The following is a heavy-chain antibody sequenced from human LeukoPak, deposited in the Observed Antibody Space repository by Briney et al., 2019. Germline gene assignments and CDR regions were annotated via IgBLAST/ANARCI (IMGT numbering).Heavy chain of an antibody. CDR2: VSYSGRT. CDR3: ARHSSASYYHGSGSYYNVN. J-gene: IGHJ4*02. Sequence: SETLSLTCTVSGGSISSSNYYWGWIRQPPGKGLEWIGSVSYSGRTYYNPSLKGRVTISVDTSKHQFSLKLSSVTAADTAVYYCARHSSASYYHGSGSYYNVNWGQGTLVTASS. D-gene: IGHD3-10*01. CDR1: GGSISSSNYY. V-gene: IGHV4-39*01.